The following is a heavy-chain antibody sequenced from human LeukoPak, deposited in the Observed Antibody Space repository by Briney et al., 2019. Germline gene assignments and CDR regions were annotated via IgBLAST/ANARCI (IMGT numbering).Heavy chain of an antibody. J-gene: IGHJ4*02. V-gene: IGHV3-7*01. CDR1: GFTFTSYW. CDR3: GGGCSSTSCYPHGFDY. D-gene: IGHD2-2*01. CDR2: IKQDGSEK. Sequence: PPGGSVRLSCAASGFTFTSYWMSWVRQAPGKGLEWVANIKQDGSEKYYVDSVKGRFTISRDNAKNSLYLQMNSLRAEDTAVYYCGGGCSSTSCYPHGFDYWGQGTLVTVSS.